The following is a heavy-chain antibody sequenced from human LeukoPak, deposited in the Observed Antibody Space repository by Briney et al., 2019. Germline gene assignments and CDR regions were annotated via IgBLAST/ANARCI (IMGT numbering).Heavy chain of an antibody. D-gene: IGHD1-1*01. CDR3: AREVQGGEAFDI. CDR1: GFTFSDYY. J-gene: IGHJ3*02. V-gene: IGHV3-11*04. Sequence: GGSLRLSCAASGFTFSDYYMSWIRQAPGKGLEWVSYISSSGSTIYHADSVKGRFTISRDNAKNTLYLQMNSLRAEDTAVYYCAREVQGGEAFDIWGQGTMVTVSS. CDR2: ISSSGSTI.